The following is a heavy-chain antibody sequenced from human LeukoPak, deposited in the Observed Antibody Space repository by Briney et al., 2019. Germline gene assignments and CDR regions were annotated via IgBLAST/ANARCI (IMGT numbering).Heavy chain of an antibody. V-gene: IGHV4-59*01. Sequence: PSETLSLTCTVSGVSISSYYWTWIRQPPGKGLEWIGYIYYSGTTNYNPSLKSRVTISVDMSKNQFSLKLRSVTPADTAVYYCAREGYNSGWNDYWGQGTLVTVSS. CDR1: GVSISSYY. D-gene: IGHD6-19*01. J-gene: IGHJ4*02. CDR3: AREGYNSGWNDY. CDR2: IYYSGTT.